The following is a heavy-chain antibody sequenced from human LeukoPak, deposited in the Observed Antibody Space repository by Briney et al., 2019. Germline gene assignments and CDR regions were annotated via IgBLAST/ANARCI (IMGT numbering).Heavy chain of an antibody. CDR2: IIPIFGTA. D-gene: IGHD3-3*01. CDR1: GGTFSSYA. Sequence: SVKVSCKSSGGTFSSYAIGWARQAPGQGLEWMGRIIPIFGTANYAQKLQGRVTITADKSTSTAYMELSSLRSEDTAVYYCARDSGTYDFWSGFFRVDVWGKGTTVTVSS. J-gene: IGHJ6*04. CDR3: ARDSGTYDFWSGFFRVDV. V-gene: IGHV1-69*06.